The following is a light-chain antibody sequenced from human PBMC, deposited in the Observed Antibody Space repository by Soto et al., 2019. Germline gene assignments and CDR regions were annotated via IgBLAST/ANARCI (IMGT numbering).Light chain of an antibody. Sequence: GDRVIITCRASQSISSWLAWYQQKPGKVPNLLIYDASSLESGVPSRFSGSGSGTEFTLTISNLQPEDFATYFCQQSYSTPWTFGLGTKVDIK. CDR1: QSISSW. CDR2: DAS. J-gene: IGKJ1*01. CDR3: QQSYSTPWT. V-gene: IGKV1-5*01.